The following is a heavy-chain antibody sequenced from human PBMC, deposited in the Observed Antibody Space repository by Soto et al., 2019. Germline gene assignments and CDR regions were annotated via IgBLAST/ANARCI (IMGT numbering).Heavy chain of an antibody. CDR1: GYSFTSYY. V-gene: IGHV1-46*01. CDR3: ARLRATYTSNWDIDL. D-gene: IGHD1-1*01. J-gene: IGHJ2*01. Sequence: ASVKVSCKXSGYSFTSYYIHWVRQAPGQGLEWMGIINPSVGSATSAQNFQGRVTMTWDTSTSTVYMELNSLGSEDMALYYCARLRATYTSNWDIDLWGHGTLVTVSS. CDR2: INPSVGSA.